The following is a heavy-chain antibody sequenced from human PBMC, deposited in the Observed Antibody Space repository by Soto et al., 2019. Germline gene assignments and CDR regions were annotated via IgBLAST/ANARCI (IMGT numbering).Heavy chain of an antibody. CDR3: AREVGYYYDSSGYYFDY. V-gene: IGHV1-69*13. Sequence: SVKVSCKASGGTFSSYAISWVRQAPGQGLEWMGGIIPIFGTANYAQKFQGRVTITADESTSTAYMELSSLRSEDTAVYYCAREVGYYYDSSGYYFDYWGQGTLVTVSS. CDR2: IIPIFGTA. J-gene: IGHJ4*02. D-gene: IGHD3-22*01. CDR1: GGTFSSYA.